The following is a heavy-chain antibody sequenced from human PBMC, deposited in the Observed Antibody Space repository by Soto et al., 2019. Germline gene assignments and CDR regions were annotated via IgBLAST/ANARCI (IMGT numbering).Heavy chain of an antibody. CDR3: ATSYDAPRLTQNWFDP. V-gene: IGHV4-31*03. J-gene: IGHJ5*02. CDR1: GASINSGGYY. D-gene: IGHD3-3*01. CDR2: IFYGGST. Sequence: QVQLQESGPGLVKPSETLSLTCSVSGASINSGGYYWTWIRQRPGKGLEWIGHIFYGGSTDYNPSLKSRVSISVDTSKNHFSLNLRSVTAADTGVYYCATSYDAPRLTQNWFDPWGQGTLVTVSS.